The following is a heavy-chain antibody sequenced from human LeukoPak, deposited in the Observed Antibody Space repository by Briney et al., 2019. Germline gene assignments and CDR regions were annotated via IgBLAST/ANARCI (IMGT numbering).Heavy chain of an antibody. J-gene: IGHJ4*02. D-gene: IGHD4-17*01. CDR3: AKDYDTVTTYIDY. V-gene: IGHV3-7*03. CDR2: INHNGNVN. CDR1: GFTFSSYW. Sequence: GGSLRLSCAASGFTFSSYWVNWARQAPGKGLEWVASINHNGNVNYYVDSVKGRFTISRDNAKNSLYLQMSNLRAEDTAVYYCAKDYDTVTTYIDYWGQGTLVTVSS.